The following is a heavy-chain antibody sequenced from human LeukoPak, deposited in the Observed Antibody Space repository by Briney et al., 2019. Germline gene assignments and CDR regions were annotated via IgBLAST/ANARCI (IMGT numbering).Heavy chain of an antibody. J-gene: IGHJ3*02. CDR3: TTDLQKAMHFYDSSGARDAFDI. D-gene: IGHD3-22*01. CDR2: IKSKTDGGTT. CDR1: GFTFSNAW. Sequence: GGSLRLSCAASGFTFSNAWMSWVRQAPGKGLDWVGRIKSKTDGGTTDYAAPVKGRFTISRDDSKNTLYLQMNSLKTEDTAVYYCTTDLQKAMHFYDSSGARDAFDIWGQGTMVAVSS. V-gene: IGHV3-15*01.